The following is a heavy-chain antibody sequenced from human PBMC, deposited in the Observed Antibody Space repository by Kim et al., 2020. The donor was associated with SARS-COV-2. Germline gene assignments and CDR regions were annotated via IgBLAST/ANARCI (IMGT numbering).Heavy chain of an antibody. J-gene: IGHJ6*02. Sequence: SVKGRFTISRANAKHSLYRQMNSLRAEDTAVYYCAREYSSSWYYYYSGLDVWGQGTTVTVSS. D-gene: IGHD6-13*01. V-gene: IGHV3-11*05. CDR3: AREYSSSWYYYYSGLDV.